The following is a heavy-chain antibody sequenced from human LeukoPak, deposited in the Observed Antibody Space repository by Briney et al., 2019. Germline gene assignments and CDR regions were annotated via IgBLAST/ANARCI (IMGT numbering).Heavy chain of an antibody. J-gene: IGHJ6*02. D-gene: IGHD3-10*01. CDR3: AKGDYYGSGSTFKKGMDV. CDR1: GFTFSSYA. Sequence: PGGSLTLSCAASGFTFSSYAMIWVRQAPGKGLEWVSAVTASAGNTYYADSVKGRFTISRDNSKNTLYLQVNSLRAEDTAVYYCAKGDYYGSGSTFKKGMDVWGQGTTVTVSS. V-gene: IGHV3-23*01. CDR2: VTASAGNT.